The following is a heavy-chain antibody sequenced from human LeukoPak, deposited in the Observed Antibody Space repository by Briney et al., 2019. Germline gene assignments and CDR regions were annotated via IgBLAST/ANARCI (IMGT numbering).Heavy chain of an antibody. CDR1: GFTFSSYW. J-gene: IGHJ4*02. V-gene: IGHV3-74*01. CDR2: INSDGSST. Sequence: GGSLRLSCAAPGFTFSSYWMHWVRQAPGKGLVWVSRINSDGSSTSYADSVKGRFTISRDNAKNTLYLQMNSLRAEDTAVYYCARGDGYNLVDYWGQGTLVTVSS. D-gene: IGHD5-24*01. CDR3: ARGDGYNLVDY.